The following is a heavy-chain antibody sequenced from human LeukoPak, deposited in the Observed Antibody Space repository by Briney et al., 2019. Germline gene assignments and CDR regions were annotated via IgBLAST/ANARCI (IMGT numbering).Heavy chain of an antibody. CDR3: AKGAHYGDYLPPLRVTGTHWYFDL. Sequence: PGGSLRLSCAASGFTFSSYAMSWVRQAPGKGLEWVSAISGSGGSTYYADSVKGRFTISRDNSKNTLYLQMNSLRAEDTAVYYCAKGAHYGDYLPPLRVTGTHWYFDLWGRGTLVTVSS. V-gene: IGHV3-23*01. D-gene: IGHD4-17*01. CDR2: ISGSGGST. J-gene: IGHJ2*01. CDR1: GFTFSSYA.